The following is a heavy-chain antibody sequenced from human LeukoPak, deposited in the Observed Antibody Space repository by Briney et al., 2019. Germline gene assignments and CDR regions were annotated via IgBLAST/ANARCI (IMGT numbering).Heavy chain of an antibody. CDR3: VRDRDWAFDY. CDR1: GFSFSDYT. D-gene: IGHD3/OR15-3a*01. V-gene: IGHV3-48*01. J-gene: IGHJ4*02. Sequence: GGSLRPSCAASGFSFSDYTMNWVRQAPGKGLEWISYLGRGTNNMYYADSVKGRFTISRDNAKNSLYLQMSSLRAEDTAVYYCVRDRDWAFDYWGQGTLVTVSS. CDR2: LGRGTNNM.